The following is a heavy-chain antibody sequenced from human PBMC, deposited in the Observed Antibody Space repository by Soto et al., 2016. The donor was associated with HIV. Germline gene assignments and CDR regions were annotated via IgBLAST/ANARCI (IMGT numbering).Heavy chain of an antibody. CDR1: GFTFSNAW. D-gene: IGHD6-19*01. CDR3: TTDGKQWYDYYYYYMDV. CDR2: IKSKTDGGTT. Sequence: EVQLVESGGGLVKPGGSLRLSCAASGFTFSNAWMSWVRQAPGKGLEWVGRIKSKTDGGTTDYAAPVKGRFTISRDDSKNTLYLQMNSLKTEDTAVYYCTTDGKQWYDYYYYYMDVWGKGTTVTVSS. J-gene: IGHJ6*03. V-gene: IGHV3-15*01.